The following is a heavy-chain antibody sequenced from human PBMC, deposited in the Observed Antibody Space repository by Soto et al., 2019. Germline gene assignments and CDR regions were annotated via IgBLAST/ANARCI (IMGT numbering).Heavy chain of an antibody. CDR2: IIPIFGIA. V-gene: IGHV1-69*15. J-gene: IGHJ6*02. CDR3: AREDRDRETGLVPAAIDGIDV. Sequence: QVQLVHSGAAVKKPGSSVKVSCKASGGTFSRYSITWVRQAPGHGLEWIGRIIPIFGIASYAQKFQGRVTITADESTSTAYMELSSLRSDDTAVYYCAREDRDRETGLVPAAIDGIDVWGQGTTVTVSS. D-gene: IGHD2-2*01. CDR1: GGTFSRYS.